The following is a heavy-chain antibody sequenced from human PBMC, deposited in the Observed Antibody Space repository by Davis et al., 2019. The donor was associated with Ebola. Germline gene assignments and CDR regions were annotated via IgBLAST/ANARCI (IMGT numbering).Heavy chain of an antibody. CDR1: GFTFSSYA. Sequence: GGSLRLSCAASGFTFSSYAMSWVRQAPGKGLEWVSAISGSGGSTYYADSVKGRFTISRDNSKNSLYLQMNSLRTEDTALYYCAKDNTIFGYYGMDVWGQGTTVTVSS. D-gene: IGHD3-3*01. CDR3: AKDNTIFGYYGMDV. J-gene: IGHJ6*02. CDR2: ISGSGGST. V-gene: IGHV3-23*01.